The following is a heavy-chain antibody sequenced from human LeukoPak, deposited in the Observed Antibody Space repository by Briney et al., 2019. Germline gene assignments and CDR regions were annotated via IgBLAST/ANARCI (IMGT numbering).Heavy chain of an antibody. V-gene: IGHV3-21*05. CDR2: ISSSSSYT. CDR1: GFTFSSYS. D-gene: IGHD2-21*02. CDR3: ARPSRPGLLFEWFDP. J-gene: IGHJ5*02. Sequence: TGGSLRLSCAASGFTFSSYSMNWVRQAPGKGLEWVSYISSSSSYTNYADSVKGRFTISRDNAKNSLYLQMNSLRAEDTAVYYCARPSRPGLLFEWFDPWGQGTLVTVSS.